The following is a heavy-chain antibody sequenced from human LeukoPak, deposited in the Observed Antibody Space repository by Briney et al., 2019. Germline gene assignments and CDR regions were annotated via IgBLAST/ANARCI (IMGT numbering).Heavy chain of an antibody. V-gene: IGHV3-21*01. Sequence: PGGSLRLSCAASGFTSSSYSMNWVRQAPGKGLEWVSSISSSSSYIYYADSVKGRFTISRDNAKNSLYLQMNSLRAEDTAVYYCARDSTPMITFGGVIAQLYYFDYWGQGTLVTVSS. J-gene: IGHJ4*02. D-gene: IGHD3-16*02. CDR2: ISSSSSYI. CDR3: ARDSTPMITFGGVIAQLYYFDY. CDR1: GFTSSSYS.